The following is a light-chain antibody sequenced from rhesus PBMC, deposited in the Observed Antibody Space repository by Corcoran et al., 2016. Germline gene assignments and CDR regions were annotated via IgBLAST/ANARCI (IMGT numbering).Light chain of an antibody. J-gene: IGKJ3*01. CDR1: QSVSSS. CDR2: GAS. Sequence: EIVLTQSPATLSLSPGERATLSCRASQSVSSSLAWYQQKPEQAPRLLIYGASSRATGIPDRFSGSGSGTDFPLTISGLEPGDFAVYYCQRYSNWPTFGPGAKLDIK. V-gene: IGKV3-42*03. CDR3: QRYSNWPT.